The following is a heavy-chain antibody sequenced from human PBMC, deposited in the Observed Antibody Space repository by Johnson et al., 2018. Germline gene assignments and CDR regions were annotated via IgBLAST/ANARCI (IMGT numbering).Heavy chain of an antibody. Sequence: QVQLQESGPGLVKPSETLSLTCTVSGGSISSYYWSWIRQPPGKGLEWIGYIYYSGSTNYNPSLKSRVTISVDTSKNQFSLKLSSVTAADTAVYYCARNRYNWNHGGFDTWG. CDR1: GGSISSYY. CDR2: IYYSGST. V-gene: IGHV4-59*01. D-gene: IGHD1-14*01. J-gene: IGHJ5*01. CDR3: ARNRYNWNHGGFDT.